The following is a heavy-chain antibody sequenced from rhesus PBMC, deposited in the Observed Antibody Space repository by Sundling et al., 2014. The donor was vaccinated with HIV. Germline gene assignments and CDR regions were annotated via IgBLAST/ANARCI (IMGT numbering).Heavy chain of an antibody. V-gene: IGHV4-173*01. Sequence: QVQLQESGPGLVKPSETLSLTCAVSTGSISSNSWSWIRQPPGKGLEWIGRISGSGGSTDYNPSLKSRVTISTDTSKNQFSLKLTSVTAADTAVYYCARDLRRNYEYGLDSWGQGVVVTVSS. CDR3: ARDLRRNYEYGLDS. J-gene: IGHJ6*01. CDR1: TGSISSNS. D-gene: IGHD1-26*01. CDR2: ISGSGGST.